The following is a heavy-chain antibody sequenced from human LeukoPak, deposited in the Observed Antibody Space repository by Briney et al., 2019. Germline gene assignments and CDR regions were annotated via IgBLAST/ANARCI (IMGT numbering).Heavy chain of an antibody. CDR1: RGSFSGYY. CDR2: INHSGST. CDR3: ARARGKGKHNWFDP. J-gene: IGHJ5*02. Sequence: PSETLSLTCAVYRGSFSGYYWSWVRQPPGKGLEWIGEINHSGSTNYNPSLKSRVTISVDTSKNQFSLKLSSVTAADTAVYYCARARGKGKHNWFDPWGLGTLVTVSS. V-gene: IGHV4-34*01.